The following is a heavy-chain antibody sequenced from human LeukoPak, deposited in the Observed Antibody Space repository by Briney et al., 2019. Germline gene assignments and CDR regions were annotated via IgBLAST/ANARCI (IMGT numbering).Heavy chain of an antibody. V-gene: IGHV4-38-2*01. Sequence: SETLSLTCAVSGYSISSSYYWGWIRQPPGKGLEWIGSIYYSGSTYYNPSLKSRVTISVDTSKNQFSLKLSSVTAADTAVYYCARRGIAAAAAYIDYWGQGTLVTVSS. CDR1: GYSISSSYY. CDR3: ARRGIAAAAAYIDY. D-gene: IGHD6-13*01. J-gene: IGHJ4*02. CDR2: IYYSGST.